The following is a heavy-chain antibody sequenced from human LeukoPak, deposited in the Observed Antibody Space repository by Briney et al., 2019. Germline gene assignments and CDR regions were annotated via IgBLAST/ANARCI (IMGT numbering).Heavy chain of an antibody. D-gene: IGHD2/OR15-2a*01. CDR3: ARAVLLHWFGP. CDR2: IYYSGST. CDR1: GGSISSSSYY. Sequence: SETLSLTCTVSGGSISSSSYYWGWIRQPPGKGLEWIGSIYYSGSTYYNPSLKSRVTISVDTSKNQFSLKLSSVTAADTAVYYCARAVLLHWFGPWGQGTLVTVSS. J-gene: IGHJ5*02. V-gene: IGHV4-39*01.